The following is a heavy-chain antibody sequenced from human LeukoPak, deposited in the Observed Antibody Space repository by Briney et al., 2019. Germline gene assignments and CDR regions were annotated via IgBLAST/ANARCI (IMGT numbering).Heavy chain of an antibody. Sequence: PGGSLRLSCSASGFTFSRFWMSWVRQAPGKGLEYVVLIKQGGSEIYHMDSVKGRFTISRDDATNSLYLQMNSLRVEDTALYYCARDRESESDSEGDYWGQGTLVTVSS. V-gene: IGHV3-7*01. D-gene: IGHD4-11*01. J-gene: IGHJ4*02. CDR2: IKQGGSEI. CDR1: GFTFSRFW. CDR3: ARDRESESDSEGDY.